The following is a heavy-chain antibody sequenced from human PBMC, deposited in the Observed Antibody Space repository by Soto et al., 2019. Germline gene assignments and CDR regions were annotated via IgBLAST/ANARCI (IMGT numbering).Heavy chain of an antibody. J-gene: IGHJ5*02. V-gene: IGHV1-18*01. CDR2: ISAYNGDT. D-gene: IGHD6-25*01. Sequence: QAQLVPSGAEVKKPGASVKVSCKASGYTFTRDGLSWVRQAPGQGLEWMGWISAYNGDTNYAQNLQGRVTMTTDTSTSTAYMELRSLRSDDTAVYYCARGRSSSGDFDPWGQGTLVTVSS. CDR3: ARGRSSSGDFDP. CDR1: GYTFTRDG.